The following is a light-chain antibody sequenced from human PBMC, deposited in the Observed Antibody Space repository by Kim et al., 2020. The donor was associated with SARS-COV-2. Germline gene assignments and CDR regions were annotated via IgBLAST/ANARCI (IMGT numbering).Light chain of an antibody. CDR3: QQSYSKPRT. J-gene: IGKJ1*01. V-gene: IGKV1-39*01. CDR1: QSISSY. CDR2: AAS. Sequence: DIHMTQSPSSLSASVGDRVTITCRASQSISSYLNWYQQKPGKAPKVLIYAASSLQSGVPSRFSGSGSGTDFTLTISSLQPEDFATYYCQQSYSKPRTFGQGTKVDIK.